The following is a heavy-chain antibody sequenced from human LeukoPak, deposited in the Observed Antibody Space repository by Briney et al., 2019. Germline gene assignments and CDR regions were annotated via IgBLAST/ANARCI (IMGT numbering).Heavy chain of an antibody. D-gene: IGHD3-10*01. CDR1: GFTFSSYS. Sequence: GGSLRLSCAASGFTFSSYSMNWVRQAPGKGLEWVSAISGSGGSTYYADSVKGRFTISRDNSKNTLYLQMNSLRAEDTAVYYCAKDQRSGSYLSYYYYMDVWGKGTTVTISS. CDR2: ISGSGGST. V-gene: IGHV3-23*01. CDR3: AKDQRSGSYLSYYYYMDV. J-gene: IGHJ6*03.